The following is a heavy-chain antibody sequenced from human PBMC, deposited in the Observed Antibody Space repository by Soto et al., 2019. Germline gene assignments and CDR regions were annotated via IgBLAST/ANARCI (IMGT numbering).Heavy chain of an antibody. D-gene: IGHD1-7*01. CDR2: ISSSSSYI. CDR3: AKDYITGTIGLFDP. V-gene: IGHV3-21*01. J-gene: IGHJ5*02. Sequence: GGSLRLSCAASGFTFSSYSMNWVRQAPGKGLEWVSSISSSSSYIYYADSVKGRFTISRDNAKNSLYLQMNSLRAEDTAVYYCAKDYITGTIGLFDPWGQGTLVTVSS. CDR1: GFTFSSYS.